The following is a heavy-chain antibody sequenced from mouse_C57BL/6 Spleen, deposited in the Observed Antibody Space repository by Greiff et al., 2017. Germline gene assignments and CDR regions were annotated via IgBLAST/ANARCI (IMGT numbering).Heavy chain of an antibody. CDR2: IYPGDGDT. V-gene: IGHV1-82*01. J-gene: IGHJ3*01. CDR3: ARGSTVVEEWFAY. Sequence: VQLQQSGPELVKPGASVQISCKASGYAFSSSWMNWVKQRPGKGLEWIGRIYPGDGDTNYNGKFKGKATLTADKSSSTAYMQLSSLTSEDSAVYFCARGSTVVEEWFAYWGQGTLVTVSA. D-gene: IGHD1-1*01. CDR1: GYAFSSSW.